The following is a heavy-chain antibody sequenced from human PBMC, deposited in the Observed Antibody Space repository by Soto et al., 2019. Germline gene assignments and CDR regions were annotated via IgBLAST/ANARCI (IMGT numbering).Heavy chain of an antibody. J-gene: IGHJ5*02. CDR2: ISAYNGNT. CDR1: GYTFTSYG. V-gene: IGHV1-18*01. Sequence: ASVKVSCKASGYTFTSYGISWVRQAPGQGLEWMGWISAYNGNTNYAQKLQGRVTMTTDTSTSTAYMELRSLRSDDTAVYYCASSGSLGGNLNWFDPWGQGTLVTVSS. CDR3: ASSGSLGGNLNWFDP. D-gene: IGHD2-21*02.